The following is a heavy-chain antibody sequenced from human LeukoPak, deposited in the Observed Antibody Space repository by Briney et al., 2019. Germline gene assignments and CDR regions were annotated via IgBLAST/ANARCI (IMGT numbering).Heavy chain of an antibody. CDR1: GFTFTYVW. V-gene: IGHV3-15*01. CDR3: SKYKYGAFDI. D-gene: IGHD5-18*01. CDR2: AKSKTDGGTT. J-gene: IGHJ3*02. Sequence: GGSLRLSFATSGFTFTYVWMSWVRQAPGKGLEWVGRAKSKTDGGTTDYAAPVKGRFTISRDDSKNTLYLQMNSLKTEDTAVYYCSKYKYGAFDIWGQGTMVTVSS.